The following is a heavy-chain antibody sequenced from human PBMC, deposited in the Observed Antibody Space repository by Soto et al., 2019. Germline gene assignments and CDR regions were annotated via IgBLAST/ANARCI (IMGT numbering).Heavy chain of an antibody. Sequence: QVQLVQSGAEEKKPGASVKVSCKASGYTFTSYAVHWVRQAPGQRLEWMGGINAGNGNTKYSQKFQGRVTITRDTSGSTAYMALSSLRSEDTAVYYCARSIVVVTALDYWGRGTLVTVSS. V-gene: IGHV1-3*05. CDR3: ARSIVVVTALDY. D-gene: IGHD2-21*02. J-gene: IGHJ4*02. CDR2: INAGNGNT. CDR1: GYTFTSYA.